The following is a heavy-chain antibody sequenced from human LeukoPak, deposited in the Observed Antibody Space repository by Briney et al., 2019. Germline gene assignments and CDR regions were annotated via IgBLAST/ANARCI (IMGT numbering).Heavy chain of an antibody. V-gene: IGHV4-39*01. D-gene: IGHD3-10*01. CDR3: ARHVDSLIRADSGYFQH. Sequence: PSETLSLTCAVSGASISSSTYYWGWIRQTPGKGLECIGIISDTETHYYNPSLRSRVTISVDTSKNHLYLKMNSVTAADTAVYYCARHVDSLIRADSGYFQHWGQGTQVTVSS. J-gene: IGHJ1*01. CDR2: ISDTETH. CDR1: GASISSSTYY.